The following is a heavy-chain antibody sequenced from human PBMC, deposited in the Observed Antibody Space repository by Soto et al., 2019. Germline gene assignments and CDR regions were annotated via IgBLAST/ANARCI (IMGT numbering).Heavy chain of an antibody. CDR3: ARLGGGISSTSGAFDI. J-gene: IGHJ3*02. CDR2: IYYSGNT. CDR1: GGSISSSSYY. V-gene: IGHV4-39*01. D-gene: IGHD2-2*01. Sequence: QLQLQESGPGLVKPSETLSLTYTVSGGSISSSSYYWGWIRQPPGKGLEWIGNIYYSGNTYYNPSLQSRVTISVDTSKTQFSLKLSSVTAADTAVYFCARLGGGISSTSGAFDIWGQGTMVTVSS.